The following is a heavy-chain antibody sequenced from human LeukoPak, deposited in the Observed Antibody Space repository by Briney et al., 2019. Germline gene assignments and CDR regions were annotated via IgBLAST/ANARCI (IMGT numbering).Heavy chain of an antibody. CDR3: ARRLDTGYSSSWYVDS. Sequence: SETLSLTCAVYGGSFSGYYWSWLRQPPGKGLEWIGEINHSGSTNYNPSLKSRVTISVDTSKNQFSLKLSSVTAADTAVYYCARRLDTGYSSSWYVDSWGQGTLVTVSS. V-gene: IGHV4-34*01. CDR2: INHSGST. CDR1: GGSFSGYY. J-gene: IGHJ4*02. D-gene: IGHD6-13*01.